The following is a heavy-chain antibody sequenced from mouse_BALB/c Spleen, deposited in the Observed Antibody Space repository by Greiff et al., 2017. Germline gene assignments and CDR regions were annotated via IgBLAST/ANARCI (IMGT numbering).Heavy chain of an antibody. D-gene: IGHD2-1*01. CDR3: ARRSTLGAMDY. CDR2: ISSGSSTI. V-gene: IGHV5-17*02. CDR1: GFTFSSFG. Sequence: DVQLVESGGGLVQPGGSRKLSCAASGFTFSSFGMHWVRQAPEKGLEWVAYISSGSSTIYYADTVKGRFTISRDNPKNTLFLQMTSLRSEDTAMYYCARRSTLGAMDYWGQGTSVTVSS. J-gene: IGHJ4*01.